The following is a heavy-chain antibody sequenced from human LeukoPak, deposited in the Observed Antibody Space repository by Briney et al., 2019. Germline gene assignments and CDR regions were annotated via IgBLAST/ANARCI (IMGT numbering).Heavy chain of an antibody. Sequence: GGSLRLSCAASGFTFSSYEMNWVRQAPGKGLEWVSYISSSGSTIYYADSVKGRFTISRDNAKNSLYLQMHSLRAEDTAVYYCARVKYSSSSPHFDYWGQGTLVTVSS. J-gene: IGHJ4*02. D-gene: IGHD6-13*01. V-gene: IGHV3-48*03. CDR3: ARVKYSSSSPHFDY. CDR2: ISSSGSTI. CDR1: GFTFSSYE.